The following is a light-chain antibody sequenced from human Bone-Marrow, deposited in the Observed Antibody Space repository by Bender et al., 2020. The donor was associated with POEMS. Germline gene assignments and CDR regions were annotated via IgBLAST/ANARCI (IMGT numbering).Light chain of an antibody. CDR3: SSYPSTFYV. Sequence: QSALTQPASVSGSPGQSITISCTGTNSDVGADNYVSWYQQHPGKAPKLMIYDVSNRPSGVSNRFSGSKSGNTASLTISGLQLEDEADYYCSSYPSTFYVFGTGTKVTVL. CDR1: NSDVGADNY. CDR2: DVS. J-gene: IGLJ1*01. V-gene: IGLV2-14*03.